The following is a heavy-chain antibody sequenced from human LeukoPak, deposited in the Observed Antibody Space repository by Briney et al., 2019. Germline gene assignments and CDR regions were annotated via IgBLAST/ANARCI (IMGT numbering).Heavy chain of an antibody. J-gene: IGHJ4*02. CDR1: GGSISGYY. Sequence: SETLSLTCTVSGGSISGYYWTWIRQPAGKGLEWIGRITSSGDTNYNPSLKSRVTMLLDTSKNQFSLKLGSVTAADTALYYCAREDGRGGYGPSYWGQGILVTVSS. D-gene: IGHD5-12*01. CDR3: AREDGRGGYGPSY. CDR2: ITSSGDT. V-gene: IGHV4-4*07.